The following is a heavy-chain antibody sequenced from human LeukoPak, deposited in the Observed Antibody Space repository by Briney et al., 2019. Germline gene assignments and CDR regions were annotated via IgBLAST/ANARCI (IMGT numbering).Heavy chain of an antibody. Sequence: SETLSLTCTVSGGSISSSSYYWGWIRQPPGKGLEWIGSIYHSGSTYYNPSLKSRVTISVDTSKNQFSLKLSSVTAADTAVYYCARELRFLEWFLRAFDIWGQGTMVTVSS. V-gene: IGHV4-39*07. CDR2: IYHSGST. CDR1: GGSISSSSYY. J-gene: IGHJ3*02. D-gene: IGHD3-3*01. CDR3: ARELRFLEWFLRAFDI.